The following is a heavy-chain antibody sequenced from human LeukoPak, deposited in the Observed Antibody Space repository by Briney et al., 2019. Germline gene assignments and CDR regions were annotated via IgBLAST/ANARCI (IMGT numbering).Heavy chain of an antibody. CDR1: GFTFSSYA. J-gene: IGHJ4*02. CDR3: ANLDYGGNPDY. D-gene: IGHD4-23*01. V-gene: IGHV3-30*04. CDR2: ISYDGSNK. Sequence: GGSLRLSCAASGFTFSSYAMHWVRQAPGKGLEWVAVISYDGSNKYYADSVKGRFTISRDNSKNTLYLQMNSLRAEDTAVYYCANLDYGGNPDYWGQGTLVTVSS.